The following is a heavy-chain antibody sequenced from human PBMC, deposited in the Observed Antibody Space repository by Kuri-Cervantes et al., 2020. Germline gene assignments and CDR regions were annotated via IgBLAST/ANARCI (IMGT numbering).Heavy chain of an antibody. J-gene: IGHJ5*02. Sequence: GSLRLSCTVSGGSISSYYWSWIRQPPGKGLEWIGYMYYSGSTNYNPSLKSRVTISVDTSKNQFSLKLSSVTAADTAVYYCARVEWELRPGWFDPWGQGTLVTVSS. V-gene: IGHV4-59*08. CDR1: GGSISSYY. CDR2: MYYSGST. D-gene: IGHD1-26*01. CDR3: ARVEWELRPGWFDP.